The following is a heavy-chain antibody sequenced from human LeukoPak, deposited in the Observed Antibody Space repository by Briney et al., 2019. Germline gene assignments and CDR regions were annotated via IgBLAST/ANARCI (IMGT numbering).Heavy chain of an antibody. CDR2: IYYTGST. CDR3: ARGGNYWPQWWFDP. V-gene: IGHV4-61*10. J-gene: IGHJ5*02. D-gene: IGHD1-26*01. CDR1: GGSISSGSYY. Sequence: SETLSLTCTVSGGSISSGSYYWSWIRQPAGKGLEWIGYIYYTGSTSYNPSLKSRVTMSLDASKNQFSLELNSVTPADTAVYYCARGGNYWPQWWFDPWGRGTLVSVSS.